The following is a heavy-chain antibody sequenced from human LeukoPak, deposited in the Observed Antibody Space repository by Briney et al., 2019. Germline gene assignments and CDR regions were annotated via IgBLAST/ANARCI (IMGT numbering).Heavy chain of an antibody. Sequence: GASVKVSCKASGYTFTSYYMRWVRQAPGQGLEWMGIINPSGGSTSYAQKFQGRVTSTRDTSTSTVYMELSRLRSEDTAVYDFARDWGCSSTSCYGIYWYFDLWGRGTLVTVSS. CDR1: GYTFTSYY. CDR2: INPSGGST. J-gene: IGHJ2*01. V-gene: IGHV1-46*01. D-gene: IGHD2-2*01. CDR3: ARDWGCSSTSCYGIYWYFDL.